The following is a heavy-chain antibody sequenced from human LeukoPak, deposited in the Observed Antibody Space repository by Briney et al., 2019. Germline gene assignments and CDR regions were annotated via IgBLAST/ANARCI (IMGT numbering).Heavy chain of an antibody. V-gene: IGHV4-31*03. D-gene: IGHD6-19*01. CDR1: SGSISNGGYY. CDR2: IYYSGST. CDR3: ASSGWYRRFFDY. Sequence: PSETLSLTCTVSSGSISNGGYYWSWIRQPPGKGLEWIGYIYYSGSTYYNPSLKSRVTISVDTSKNQFSLKLSSVTAADTAVYYCASSGWYRRFFDYWGQGTLVTVSS. J-gene: IGHJ4*02.